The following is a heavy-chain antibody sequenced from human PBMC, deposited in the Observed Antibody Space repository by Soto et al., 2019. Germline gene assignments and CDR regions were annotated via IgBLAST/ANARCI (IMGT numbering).Heavy chain of an antibody. CDR2: ISGSGGST. CDR3: AKGLASSWYANWFDP. V-gene: IGHV3-23*01. J-gene: IGHJ5*02. CDR1: GFTFSSYA. D-gene: IGHD6-13*01. Sequence: GGSLRLSCAASGFTFSSYAMSWVRQAPGKGLEWVSAISGSGGSTYYADSVKGRFTISRDNSKNTLYLQMNSLRAEDTAVYYCAKGLASSWYANWFDPWGQGTLVTVSS.